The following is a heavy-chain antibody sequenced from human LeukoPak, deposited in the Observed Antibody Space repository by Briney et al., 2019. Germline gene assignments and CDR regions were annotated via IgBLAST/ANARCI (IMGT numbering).Heavy chain of an antibody. Sequence: GESLQISCQGSGYSFTNYWIGWVRQMPEKGLEWMGIIYPGDSDTRYSPSFQGQVTISADKSISTAYLQWSSLKASDTAMYYCARRYDSSGYYYHFDYWGQGTLVTVSS. CDR3: ARRYDSSGYYYHFDY. D-gene: IGHD3-22*01. V-gene: IGHV5-51*01. CDR2: IYPGDSDT. CDR1: GYSFTNYW. J-gene: IGHJ4*02.